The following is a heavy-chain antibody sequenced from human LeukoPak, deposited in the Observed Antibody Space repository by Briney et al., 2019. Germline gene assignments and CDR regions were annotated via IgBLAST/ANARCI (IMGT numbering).Heavy chain of an antibody. Sequence: SVKVSCKASGGTFSSYAISWVRQAPGQGLEWMGRIIPIFGTANYAQKFQGRVTITTDESTSTAYMELSSLRSEDTAVYYCASSNPVLRFFNELNWFDPWGQGTLVTVSS. D-gene: IGHD3-3*01. CDR3: ASSNPVLRFFNELNWFDP. J-gene: IGHJ5*02. CDR1: GGTFSSYA. V-gene: IGHV1-69*05. CDR2: IIPIFGTA.